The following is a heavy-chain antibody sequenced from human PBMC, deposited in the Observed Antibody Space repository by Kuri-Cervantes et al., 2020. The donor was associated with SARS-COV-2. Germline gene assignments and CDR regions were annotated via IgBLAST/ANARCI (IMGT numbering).Heavy chain of an antibody. Sequence: GESLKISCKASGYTFTGYYMHWVRQAPGQGLEWMGWINPNSGGTNYAQKFQGWVTVTRDTSISTAYMELSRLRSDDTAVYYCARADHYYDSSGYSQETFDYWGQGTLVTVSS. CDR2: INPNSGGT. J-gene: IGHJ4*02. CDR3: ARADHYYDSSGYSQETFDY. D-gene: IGHD3-22*01. CDR1: GYTFTGYY. V-gene: IGHV1-2*04.